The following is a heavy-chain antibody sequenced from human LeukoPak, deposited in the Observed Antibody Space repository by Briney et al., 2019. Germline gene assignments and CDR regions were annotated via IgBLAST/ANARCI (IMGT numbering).Heavy chain of an antibody. Sequence: SETLSLTCTVSGGSISSGSYYWSWIRQPAGKGLEWIGRIYTSGSTNYNPSLKSRVTISVDTSKNQFSLKLSSVTAADTAVYYCARGIGTSPVDYWGQGTLVTVSS. CDR1: GGSISSGSYY. D-gene: IGHD3-10*01. CDR3: ARGIGTSPVDY. V-gene: IGHV4-61*02. J-gene: IGHJ4*02. CDR2: IYTSGST.